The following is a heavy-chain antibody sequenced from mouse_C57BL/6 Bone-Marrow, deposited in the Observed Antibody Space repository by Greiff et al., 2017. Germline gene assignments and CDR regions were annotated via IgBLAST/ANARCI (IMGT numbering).Heavy chain of an antibody. Sequence: QVQLQQPGAELVKPGASVKLSCKASGYTFTNYWMHWVKQRPGQGLEWIGMMHPNGGSPDYNEKFKSEATLSVEKSSRTAYMELSSLTSEDSAVYDCARSNDYVDYTMYYWGQGTSVTVSS. CDR1: GYTFTNYW. J-gene: IGHJ4*01. V-gene: IGHV1-64*01. D-gene: IGHD2-4*01. CDR2: MHPNGGSP. CDR3: ARSNDYVDYTMYY.